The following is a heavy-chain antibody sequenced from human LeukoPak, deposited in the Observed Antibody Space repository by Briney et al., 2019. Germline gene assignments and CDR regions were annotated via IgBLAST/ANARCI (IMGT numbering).Heavy chain of an antibody. CDR1: GGSFSGYY. CDR2: INHSGST. J-gene: IGHJ4*02. D-gene: IGHD6-13*01. Sequence: SETLSLTCAVYGGSFSGYYWSWIRQPPGKGLEWIGEINHSGSTNYNPSLKSRVTISVDTSKNQFFLKLSSVTAADTAVYYCARGAGVAAAGTSEFYYWGQGTLVTVSS. V-gene: IGHV4-34*01. CDR3: ARGAGVAAAGTSEFYY.